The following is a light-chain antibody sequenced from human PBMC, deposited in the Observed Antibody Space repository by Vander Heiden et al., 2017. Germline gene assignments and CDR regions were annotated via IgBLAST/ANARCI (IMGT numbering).Light chain of an antibody. CDR1: SGINVGMYR. J-gene: IGLJ2*01. Sequence: QAVLTQPSSLSASPGASASLTCTLRSGINVGMYRIYWYQQRPGSPPQYRLRYKSDSDKQQGSGVPSRFSGSKDASANAGILLISGLQSEDEADYYCMIWHSSAVVFGGGTKVTVL. V-gene: IGLV5-45*03. CDR3: MIWHSSAVV. CDR2: YKSDSDK.